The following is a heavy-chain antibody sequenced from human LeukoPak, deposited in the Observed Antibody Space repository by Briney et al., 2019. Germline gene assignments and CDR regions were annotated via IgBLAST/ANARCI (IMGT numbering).Heavy chain of an antibody. J-gene: IGHJ4*02. D-gene: IGHD2-21*01. V-gene: IGHV3-23*01. CDR2: ISGSGGST. Sequence: PGGSLRLSCAASGFTFSSYAMSWVRQAPGKGLEWVSAISGSGGSTYYADSVKGRFTISRDNSKNTLYLQMNSLRAEDTAVYYCAKDLAIPMGGSGSPPYWGQGTLVTVSS. CDR1: GFTFSSYA. CDR3: AKDLAIPMGGSGSPPY.